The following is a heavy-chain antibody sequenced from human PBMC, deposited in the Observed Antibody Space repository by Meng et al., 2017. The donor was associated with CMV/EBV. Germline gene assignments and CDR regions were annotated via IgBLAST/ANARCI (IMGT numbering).Heavy chain of an antibody. CDR1: GFTFSSYA. D-gene: IGHD3-3*01. J-gene: IGHJ6*02. CDR3: ARDSRGVSLGGNYDFWSGGYGMDV. CDR2: ISYDGSNK. V-gene: IGHV3-30-3*01. Sequence: GGSLRLSCAASGFTFSSYAMHWVRQAPGKGLEWVAVISYDGSNKYYADSVKGRFTISRDNSKNTLYLQMNSLRAEDTAVYYCARDSRGVSLGGNYDFWSGGYGMDVWGQGTTVTVSS.